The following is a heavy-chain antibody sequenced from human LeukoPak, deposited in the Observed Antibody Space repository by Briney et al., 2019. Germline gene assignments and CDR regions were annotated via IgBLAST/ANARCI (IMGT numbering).Heavy chain of an antibody. CDR2: IKQDGSEN. J-gene: IGHJ4*02. Sequence: GGSLRLSCAASGFTFSNYRMSWVRQAPGKGLEWVANIKQDGSENYYVDSVKGRFIISRDNAKNSLYLQMNSLRAEDTAVYFCAGGPGWVIDYWGQGTAVTVSS. CDR1: GFTFSNYR. D-gene: IGHD6-19*01. V-gene: IGHV3-7*05. CDR3: AGGPGWVIDY.